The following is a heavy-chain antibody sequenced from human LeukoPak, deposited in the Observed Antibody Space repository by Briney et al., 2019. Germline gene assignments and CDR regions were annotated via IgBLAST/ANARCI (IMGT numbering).Heavy chain of an antibody. CDR1: GGSISSSSYY. J-gene: IGHJ4*02. D-gene: IGHD3-10*01. V-gene: IGHV4-39*07. Sequence: PSETLSLTCTVSGGSISSSSYYWGWIRQPPGKGLEWIGSIYYSGSTYYNPSLKSRVTISVDTSKNQFSLKLSSVTAADTAVYYCARDIPRFTYYYGSGSYYNPPNYFDYWGQGTLVTVSS. CDR2: IYYSGST. CDR3: ARDIPRFTYYYGSGSYYNPPNYFDY.